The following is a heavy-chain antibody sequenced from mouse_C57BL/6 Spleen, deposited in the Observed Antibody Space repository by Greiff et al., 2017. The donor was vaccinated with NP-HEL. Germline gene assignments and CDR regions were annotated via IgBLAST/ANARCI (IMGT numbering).Heavy chain of an antibody. CDR1: GFNIKDYY. CDR3: ARGYYYGSSYPGAMDY. Sequence: EVQLQQSGAELVKPGASVKLSCTASGFNIKDYYMHWVKQRTEQGLEWIGRIDPEDGETKYAAKFQGKATITADTSSNPAYLQLSSLTSEDTAVYYCARGYYYGSSYPGAMDYWGQGTSVTVSS. J-gene: IGHJ4*01. V-gene: IGHV14-2*01. CDR2: IDPEDGET. D-gene: IGHD1-1*01.